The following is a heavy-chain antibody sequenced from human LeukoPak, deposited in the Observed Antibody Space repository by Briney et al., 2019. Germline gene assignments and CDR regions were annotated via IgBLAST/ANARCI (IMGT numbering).Heavy chain of an antibody. CDR3: ARIGGSFYFYYYMDV. D-gene: IGHD3-10*01. J-gene: IGHJ6*03. V-gene: IGHV4-39*02. CDR2: IFYSGST. Sequence: SETLSLTCTVSGGSISTSNYYWGWIRQPPGTGLEWIGNIFYSGSTYYSPSLKSRVTISVDTSKNHFSLKLNSVTAADTAVYYCARIGGSFYFYYYMDVWGKGTTVTVSS. CDR1: GGSISTSNYY.